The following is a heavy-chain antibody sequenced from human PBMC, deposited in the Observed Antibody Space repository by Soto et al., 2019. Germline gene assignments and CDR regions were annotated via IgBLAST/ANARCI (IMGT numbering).Heavy chain of an antibody. CDR2: IIPIFGTA. J-gene: IGHJ4*02. CDR3: AREGDGYRSRGVDY. CDR1: GGTFSSYA. V-gene: IGHV1-69*01. Sequence: QVQLVQSGAEVKKPGSSVKVSCKASGGTFSSYAISWVRQAPGQGLEWMGGIIPIFGTANYAQKCQGRVTITADESTSTAYMELSSLRSEDTAVYYCAREGDGYRSRGVDYWGQGTLVTVSS. D-gene: IGHD5-12*01.